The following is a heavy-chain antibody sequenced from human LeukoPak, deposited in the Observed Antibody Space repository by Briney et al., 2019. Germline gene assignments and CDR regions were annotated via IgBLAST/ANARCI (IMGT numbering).Heavy chain of an antibody. CDR3: ARRHPNSSRLSRPMYFDY. V-gene: IGHV4-59*01. Sequence: SETLSLTCTVSGGSISSYYWSWIRQPPGKGLEWIGYIYYSGSTNYNPSLKSRVTLSVDTSKNQFSLKLSSVTAADTAVYYCARRHPNSSRLSRPMYFDYWGQGTLVTVSS. CDR1: GGSISSYY. J-gene: IGHJ4*02. D-gene: IGHD6-13*01. CDR2: IYYSGST.